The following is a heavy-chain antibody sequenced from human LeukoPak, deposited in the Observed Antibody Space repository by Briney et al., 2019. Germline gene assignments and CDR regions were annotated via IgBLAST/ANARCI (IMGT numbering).Heavy chain of an antibody. CDR2: ISGSGGST. J-gene: IGHJ6*02. D-gene: IGHD1-14*01. Sequence: QSGGSLRLSCAASGFTFSSYAMSWVRQAPGKGLEWVSAISGSGGSTYYADSVKGRFTISRDNSKNTLYLQMNSLRAEDTAVYYCANIEIPGTPNYYGMDVWGQGTTVTVSS. CDR3: ANIEIPGTPNYYGMDV. V-gene: IGHV3-23*01. CDR1: GFTFSSYA.